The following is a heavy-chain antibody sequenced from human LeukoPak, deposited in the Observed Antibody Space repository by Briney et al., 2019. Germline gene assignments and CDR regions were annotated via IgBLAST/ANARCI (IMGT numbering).Heavy chain of an antibody. V-gene: IGHV4-34*01. J-gene: IGHJ4*02. CDR1: GGSFSGYY. Sequence: SETLSLTCAVYGGSFSGYYWSWIRQAPGKGLEWIGEINHSGSTNYNPSLKSRVTISVDTSKNQFSLKLSSVTAADTAVYYCARGDCSGGSCSFDYWGQGTLVTVSS. CDR3: ARGDCSGGSCSFDY. CDR2: INHSGST. D-gene: IGHD2-15*01.